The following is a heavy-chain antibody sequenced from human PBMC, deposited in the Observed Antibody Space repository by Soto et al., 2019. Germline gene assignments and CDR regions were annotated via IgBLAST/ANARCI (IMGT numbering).Heavy chain of an antibody. V-gene: IGHV3-30*18. CDR2: ISHDGTNK. CDR1: GFSFSDSG. J-gene: IGHJ3*01. Sequence: QVHLVESGGGVVQPGRSLRLSCVASGFSFSDSGMHWVRQAPGKGLEWVAAISHDGTNKYYADSVNDRFTISRDNYKNTLSLQMNSLRTEDKAVYYCAKSVRYCLGSSCSPEAFDVWGQGTPVSVSS. D-gene: IGHD2-15*01. CDR3: AKSVRYCLGSSCSPEAFDV.